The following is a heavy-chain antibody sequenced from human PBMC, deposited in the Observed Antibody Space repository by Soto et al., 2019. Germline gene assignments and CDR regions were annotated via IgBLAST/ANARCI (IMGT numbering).Heavy chain of an antibody. CDR3: ARATRDASNPRPDYFDY. Sequence: SETLSVTCTVSGGSSSSYYWSWIRQPPGKGLEWIGYIYYSGSTNYNPSLKSRVTISVDTSKNQFSLKLTSVTAADTAVYYCARATRDASNPRPDYFDYWGQGSLVTVSS. J-gene: IGHJ4*02. D-gene: IGHD2-2*01. CDR2: IYYSGST. CDR1: GGSSSSYY. V-gene: IGHV4-59*01.